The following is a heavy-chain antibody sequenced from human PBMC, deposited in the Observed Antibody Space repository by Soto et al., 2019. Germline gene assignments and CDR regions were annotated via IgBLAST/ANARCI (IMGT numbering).Heavy chain of an antibody. V-gene: IGHV4-4*07. Sequence: KLSETLSLTCTVSGGSISSYYWSWIRQPAGKGLEWIGRIYTSGSTNYNPSLKSRVTMSVDTSKNQFSLKLSSVTAADTAVYYCARDYVEGDFWSGYYLSGMYYFDYWGQGTLVTVSS. D-gene: IGHD3-3*01. J-gene: IGHJ4*02. CDR1: GGSISSYY. CDR2: IYTSGST. CDR3: ARDYVEGDFWSGYYLSGMYYFDY.